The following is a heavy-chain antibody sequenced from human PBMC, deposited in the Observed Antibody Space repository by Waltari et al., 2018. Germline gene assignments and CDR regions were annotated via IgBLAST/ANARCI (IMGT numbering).Heavy chain of an antibody. CDR1: GYIFTNSA. Sequence: QVQPVPSGSELKKPGASVKVSCKASGYIFTNSAMNWVRQAPGQGLECRGRINTKTGNPTYAQGFRGRFVFSLDTSVSTASLQISSLKAEDTAVYYCARGIQLWGRGSWYFDNWGQGTLVTVSS. CDR2: INTKTGNP. CDR3: ARGIQLWGRGSWYFDN. J-gene: IGHJ4*02. V-gene: IGHV7-4-1*02. D-gene: IGHD3-16*01.